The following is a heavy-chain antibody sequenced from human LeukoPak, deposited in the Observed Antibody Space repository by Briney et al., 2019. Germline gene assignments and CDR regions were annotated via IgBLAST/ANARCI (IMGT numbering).Heavy chain of an antibody. D-gene: IGHD3-10*01. Sequence: GASVKVSCKASGYTFTSYYMHWVRQATGQGLEWMGWMNPNTGDTGQAQKFQGRVTMTRNTSISTAYMELSSLRSDDTAVYYCARDPYYGSGRYRYGMDVWGKGTTVTISS. CDR1: GYTFTSYY. CDR2: MNPNTGDT. CDR3: ARDPYYGSGRYRYGMDV. J-gene: IGHJ6*04. V-gene: IGHV1-8*02.